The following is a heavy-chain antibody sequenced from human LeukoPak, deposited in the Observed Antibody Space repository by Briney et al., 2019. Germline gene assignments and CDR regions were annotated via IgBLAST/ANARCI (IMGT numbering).Heavy chain of an antibody. J-gene: IGHJ2*01. D-gene: IGHD1-7*01. CDR2: ISPDGDRE. Sequence: GGSLRLSCAASGLTFSSHWMSWVRQAPGQGLEWVANISPDGDRENYVDSVKGRFSISRDNAKNTLYLQMNSLRTEDAAVYYCARAGNYYFDLWGRGTQVTVSS. V-gene: IGHV3-7*01. CDR1: GLTFSSHW. CDR3: ARAGNYYFDL.